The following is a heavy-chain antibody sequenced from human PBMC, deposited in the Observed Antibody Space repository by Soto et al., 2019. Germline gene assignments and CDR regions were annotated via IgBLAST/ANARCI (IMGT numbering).Heavy chain of an antibody. CDR3: ARVYYVAKRPRYMDV. J-gene: IGHJ6*03. D-gene: IGHD1-26*01. CDR1: GFTVSSNY. Sequence: EVQLVESGGGLVQPGGSLRLSCAASGFTVSSNYMSWVRQAPGKGLEWVSVIYSGGSTYYADSVKGRFTISRHNSKNTLYLQMNSLRAEDTAVYYCARVYYVAKRPRYMDVWVKGTTVTVSS. V-gene: IGHV3-53*04. CDR2: IYSGGST.